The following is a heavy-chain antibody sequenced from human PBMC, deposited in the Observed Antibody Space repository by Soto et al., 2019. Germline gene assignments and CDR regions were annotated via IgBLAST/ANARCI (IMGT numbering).Heavy chain of an antibody. Sequence: SETLSLTCAVYGGSFSGYYWGWIRQPPGKGLEWIGSIYYSGSTYYNPSLKSRVTISVDTSKNQFSLKLSSVTAADTAVYYCARSSYCSGGSCYSFLGYQPGNYFDYWGQGSLVT. D-gene: IGHD2-15*01. CDR3: ARSSYCSGGSCYSFLGYQPGNYFDY. J-gene: IGHJ4*02. CDR2: IYYSGST. CDR1: GGSFSGYY. V-gene: IGHV4-39*01.